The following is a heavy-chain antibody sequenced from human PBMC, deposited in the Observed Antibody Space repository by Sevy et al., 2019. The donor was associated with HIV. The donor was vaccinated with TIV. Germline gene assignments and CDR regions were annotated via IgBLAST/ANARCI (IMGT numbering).Heavy chain of an antibody. J-gene: IGHJ4*02. Sequence: GGSLRLSCAASGFSFNNHWMSWVRQAPEKGLEWVANIKHDGSEKYYADPLEGRFAVSRDNAKNSLFLQINSLRVEDTAVYFCARLPTGLQSFNYLLSTYFDSWGQGTLVTVSS. D-gene: IGHD3-9*01. CDR3: ARLPTGLQSFNYLLSTYFDS. V-gene: IGHV3-7*01. CDR1: GFSFNNHW. CDR2: IKHDGSEK.